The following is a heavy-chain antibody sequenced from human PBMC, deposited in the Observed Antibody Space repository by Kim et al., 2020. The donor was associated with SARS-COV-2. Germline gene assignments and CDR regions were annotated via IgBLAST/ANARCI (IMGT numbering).Heavy chain of an antibody. CDR1: GFTFGDYA. J-gene: IGHJ4*01. CDR3: SRGGSTDFYAYFDY. Sequence: GGSLRLSCSASGFTFGDYALSWFRQAPGRGPEWLGFIRIKTHGGTAVYLASVKDRFTISRDDSKNIAYLQMNSLKSEDTAVYYCSRGGSTDFYAYFDYWG. D-gene: IGHD2-2*01. V-gene: IGHV3-49*03. CDR2: IRIKTHGGTA.